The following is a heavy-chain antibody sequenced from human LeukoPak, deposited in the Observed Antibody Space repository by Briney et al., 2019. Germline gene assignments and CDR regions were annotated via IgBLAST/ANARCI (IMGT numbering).Heavy chain of an antibody. CDR3: ATVPIVLMVYALD. D-gene: IGHD2-8*01. J-gene: IGHJ1*01. CDR2: FDPEDGET. V-gene: IGHV1-24*01. CDR1: GYTFTGYY. Sequence: ASVKVSCKTSGYTFTGYYMHWVRQAPGKGLEWMGGFDPEDGETIYAQKFQGRVTMTEDTSTDTAYMELSSLRSEDTAVYYCATVPIVLMVYALDWGQGTLVTVSS.